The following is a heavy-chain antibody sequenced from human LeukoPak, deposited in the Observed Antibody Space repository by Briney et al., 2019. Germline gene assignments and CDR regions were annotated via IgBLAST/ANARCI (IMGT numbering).Heavy chain of an antibody. J-gene: IGHJ5*02. V-gene: IGHV6-1*01. CDR2: TYYRSKWYN. CDR3: ARERAGFDP. CDR1: GDSVSSNSAA. D-gene: IGHD1-26*01. Sequence: SQTFSLTCTISGDSVSSNSAAWIWIRQSPSSGLEWLGRTYYRSKWYNDYAVSVKSRITINPDTSKNQFSLQLNSVTPEDTAVYYCARERAGFDPWGQGNLVTVSS.